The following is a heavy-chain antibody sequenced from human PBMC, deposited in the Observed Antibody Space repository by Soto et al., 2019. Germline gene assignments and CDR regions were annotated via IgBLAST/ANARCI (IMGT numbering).Heavy chain of an antibody. Sequence: SVKVSCKASGGTFSSYAISWVRQAPGQGLEWMGGIIPIFGTANYAQKFQGRVTITADESTSTAYMELSSLRSEDTAVYYCATPVRYSSSSGGFDYWGQGTLVTV. V-gene: IGHV1-69*13. CDR3: ATPVRYSSSSGGFDY. J-gene: IGHJ4*02. D-gene: IGHD6-6*01. CDR2: IIPIFGTA. CDR1: GGTFSSYA.